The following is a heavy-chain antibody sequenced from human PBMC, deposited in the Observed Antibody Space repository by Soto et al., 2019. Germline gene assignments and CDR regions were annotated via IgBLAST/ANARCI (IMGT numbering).Heavy chain of an antibody. D-gene: IGHD3-10*01. CDR3: AADPYYYGSGPSNYYYGMDV. CDR2: IVVGSGNT. J-gene: IGHJ6*01. V-gene: IGHV1-58*01. CDR1: GFTFASSA. Sequence: SVKVSCKASGFTFASSAVQWVRQARGQRLEWIGWIVVGSGNTNYAQKFQERVTITRDMSTSTAYMELSSLRSEDTAVYYCAADPYYYGSGPSNYYYGMDVWGQRTTVTVPS.